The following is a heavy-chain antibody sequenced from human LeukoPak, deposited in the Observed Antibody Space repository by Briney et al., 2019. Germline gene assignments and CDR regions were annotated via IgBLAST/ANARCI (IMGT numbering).Heavy chain of an antibody. CDR1: GGSINNYY. CDR2: IYTSGST. V-gene: IGHV4-4*07. Sequence: KPSETLSLTCAVSGGSINNYYWSWIRQPAGKGLEWIGRIYTSGSTNYNPSLKSRVTISVDTSKNQFSLKLSSVTAADTAVYYCARYQMATILSDLRPWTYYYMDVWGKGTTVTISS. D-gene: IGHD5-24*01. J-gene: IGHJ6*03. CDR3: ARYQMATILSDLRPWTYYYMDV.